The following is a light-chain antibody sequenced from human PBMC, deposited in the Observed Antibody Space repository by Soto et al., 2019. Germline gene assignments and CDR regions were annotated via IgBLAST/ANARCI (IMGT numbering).Light chain of an antibody. J-gene: IGKJ3*01. CDR3: QQYGSSPRFT. V-gene: IGKV3-20*01. Sequence: EIVLTQSPGTLSLSPGERATLSCRASQSVSSSYLAWYQQKPGQAPRLLIYGASSRASGIPDRFGGSGSGTDFTPTITRMEHEDSAVYYCQQYGSSPRFTFGPGTKVDIK. CDR2: GAS. CDR1: QSVSSSY.